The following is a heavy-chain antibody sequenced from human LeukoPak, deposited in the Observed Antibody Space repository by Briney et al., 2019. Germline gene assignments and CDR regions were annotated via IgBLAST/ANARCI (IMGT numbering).Heavy chain of an antibody. J-gene: IGHJ4*02. V-gene: IGHV1-18*01. CDR1: DYTFTSYG. Sequence: ASVNVSLKASDYTFTSYGISWVRQAPGQGLEGMGLISAYNGNTDYAQKLQGRVTMTTDTSKSTAYMELRSLRSDDTAVYYCARSSSVTIPGYYFDYWGQGTLVTVSS. CDR3: ARSSSVTIPGYYFDY. D-gene: IGHD2-21*01. CDR2: ISAYNGNT.